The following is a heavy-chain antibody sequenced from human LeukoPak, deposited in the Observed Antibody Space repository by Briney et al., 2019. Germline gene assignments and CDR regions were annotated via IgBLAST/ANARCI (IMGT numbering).Heavy chain of an antibody. V-gene: IGHV1-69*04. J-gene: IGHJ4*02. CDR1: GYTFTSYG. Sequence: SVKVSCKASGYTFTSYGISWVRQAPGQGLEWMGRIIPILGIANYAQKFQGRVTITADKSTSTAYMELSSLRSEGTAVYYCARGYYYDSSGYFAFDYWGQGTLVTVSS. CDR2: IIPILGIA. D-gene: IGHD3-22*01. CDR3: ARGYYYDSSGYFAFDY.